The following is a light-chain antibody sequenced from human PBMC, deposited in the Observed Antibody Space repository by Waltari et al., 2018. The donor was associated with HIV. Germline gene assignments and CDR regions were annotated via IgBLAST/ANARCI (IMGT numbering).Light chain of an antibody. V-gene: IGLV3-25*03. CDR1: ALANQH. CDR3: QSVASRRIWV. J-gene: IGLJ3*02. Sequence: SYELTQPPSVSVSPGQTARITCSGAALANQHAYWFQQKPGQAPVLFIYTDSERPSGIPARFSGPRSGTTVMLTISGVQAEDEADYYCQSVASRRIWVFGGGTKLTVL. CDR2: TDS.